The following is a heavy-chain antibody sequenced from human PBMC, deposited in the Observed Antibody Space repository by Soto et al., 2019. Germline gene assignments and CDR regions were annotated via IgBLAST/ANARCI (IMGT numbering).Heavy chain of an antibody. CDR1: GGTFSSYA. CDR3: AREGSVWELPQTPYNWFDP. CDR2: IIPIFGTA. J-gene: IGHJ5*02. D-gene: IGHD1-26*01. Sequence: SVKVSCKASGGTFSSYAISWVRQALGQGLEWMGGIIPIFGTANYAQKFQGRVTITADESTSTAYMELSSLRSEDTAVYYCAREGSVWELPQTPYNWFDPWGQGTLVTVSS. V-gene: IGHV1-69*13.